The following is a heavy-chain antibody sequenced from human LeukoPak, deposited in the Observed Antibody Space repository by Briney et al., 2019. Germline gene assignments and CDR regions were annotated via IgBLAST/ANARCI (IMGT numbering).Heavy chain of an antibody. Sequence: PGGSLRLSCAASGFTFNSYWMTWLRQAPGKGLEWVANIKQDGSEKYYVDSVKGQFTISRDNARNSVYLQMNSLRAEDTAVYYCARGGTRGYSPSDYWGQGTLVTVSS. V-gene: IGHV3-7*01. D-gene: IGHD5-18*01. CDR1: GFTFNSYW. CDR2: IKQDGSEK. CDR3: ARGGTRGYSPSDY. J-gene: IGHJ4*02.